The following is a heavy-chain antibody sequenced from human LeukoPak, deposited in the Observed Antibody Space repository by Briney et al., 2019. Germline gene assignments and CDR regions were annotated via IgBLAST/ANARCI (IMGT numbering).Heavy chain of an antibody. CDR3: ARIASAYYYYYMDV. D-gene: IGHD3-3*01. V-gene: IGHV4-4*07. CDR1: GGSISSYY. Sequence: PSETLSLTCTVSGGSISSYYWSWIRQPAGKGLEWIGRIYTGGSTNYNPSLKSRVTMSVDTSKNQFSLKLSSVTAADTAVYYCARIASAYYYYYMDVWGKGTTVTVSS. CDR2: IYTGGST. J-gene: IGHJ6*03.